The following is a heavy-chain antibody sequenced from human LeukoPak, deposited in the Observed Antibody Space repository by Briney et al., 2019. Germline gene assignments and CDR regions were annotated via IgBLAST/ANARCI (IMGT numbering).Heavy chain of an antibody. CDR1: GGSISTSNYY. V-gene: IGHV4-39*07. D-gene: IGHD2-21*02. CDR2: INHSGST. J-gene: IGHJ6*03. Sequence: SETLSLTCTVSGGSISTSNYYWSWIRQPPGKGLEWIGEINHSGSTNYNPSLKSRVTISVDTSKNQFSLKLSSVTAADTAVYYCARGLGGYFYYYYYMDVWGKGTTVTDSS. CDR3: ARGLGGYFYYYYYMDV.